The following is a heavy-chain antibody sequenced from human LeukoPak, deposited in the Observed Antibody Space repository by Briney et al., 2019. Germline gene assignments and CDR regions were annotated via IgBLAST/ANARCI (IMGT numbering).Heavy chain of an antibody. Sequence: HPGRSLRLSCAASGFTFSDHYMDWVRQAPGKGLEWVCRIRNKANSYTTEYAAPVKGRFTVSRDDSKNSLFLQMLSLKTEDTAMYYCTRASISSTPYYFDYWGQGALVTVSS. CDR2: IRNKANSYTT. D-gene: IGHD5-12*01. J-gene: IGHJ4*02. V-gene: IGHV3-72*01. CDR1: GFTFSDHY. CDR3: TRASISSTPYYFDY.